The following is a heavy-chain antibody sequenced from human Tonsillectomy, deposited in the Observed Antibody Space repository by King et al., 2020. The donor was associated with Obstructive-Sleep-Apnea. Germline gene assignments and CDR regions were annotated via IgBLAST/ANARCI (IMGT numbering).Heavy chain of an antibody. CDR1: GFTFSIYA. J-gene: IGHJ2*01. CDR3: ARGAPPLNWYFEL. CDR2: TSYDGTNQ. Sequence: VQLVESGGGVVQPGRSLRLSCAASGFTFSIYALHWVRQAPGKGLEWVAVTSYDGTNQYYADSVKGRFTISRDSSTNMVYLQMNSLRVEDTAVYYCARGAPPLNWYFELWGRGTLVTVS. V-gene: IGHV3-30*04.